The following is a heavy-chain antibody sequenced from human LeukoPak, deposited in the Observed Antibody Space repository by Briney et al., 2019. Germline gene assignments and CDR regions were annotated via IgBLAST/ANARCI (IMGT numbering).Heavy chain of an antibody. V-gene: IGHV3-21*01. D-gene: IGHD3-10*01. J-gene: IGHJ4*02. CDR3: ASGGGSGGTHDY. CDR1: GFTFSSYS. Sequence: GGSLGLSCAASGFTFSSYSMNWVRQAPGKGLEWVSSISSSSSYIYYADSVKGRFTISRDNAKNSLYLQMNSLRAEDTAVYYCASGGGSGGTHDYWGQGTLVTASS. CDR2: ISSSSSYI.